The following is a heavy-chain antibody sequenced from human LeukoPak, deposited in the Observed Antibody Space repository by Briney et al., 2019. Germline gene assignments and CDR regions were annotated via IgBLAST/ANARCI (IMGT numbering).Heavy chain of an antibody. CDR3: ARDPYCSSTSCHHGMDV. J-gene: IGHJ6*02. Sequence: PGGSLRLSCAASGFTFSSYSMNWVRQAPGKGLEWVSSISSSSSYIYYADSVKGRFTISRDNAKNSLYLQMNSLRAEDTAVYYCARDPYCSSTSCHHGMDVWGQGITVTVSS. D-gene: IGHD2-2*01. CDR1: GFTFSSYS. V-gene: IGHV3-21*01. CDR2: ISSSSSYI.